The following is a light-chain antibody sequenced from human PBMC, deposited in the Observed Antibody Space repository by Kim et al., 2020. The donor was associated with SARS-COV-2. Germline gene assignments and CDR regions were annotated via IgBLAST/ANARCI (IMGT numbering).Light chain of an antibody. CDR1: SSNIGSNY. CDR2: RNN. J-gene: IGLJ2*01. CDR3: AAWDDSLSGVV. Sequence: GQRATISGSGSSSNIGSNYVYWYQQLPGTAPKLLIYRNNQRPSGVPDRFSGSKSGTSASLAISGLRSEDEADYYCAAWDDSLSGVVFGGGTQLTVL. V-gene: IGLV1-47*01.